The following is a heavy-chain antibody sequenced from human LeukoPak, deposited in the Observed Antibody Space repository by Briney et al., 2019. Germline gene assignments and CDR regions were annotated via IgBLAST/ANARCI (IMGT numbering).Heavy chain of an antibody. V-gene: IGHV3-23*01. J-gene: IGHJ4*02. Sequence: GECLRLSCAASGFTFSSYAMTWVRQAPGKGLEWVSGISGGNGATYYADSVKGRFTISTDNSKNTLYLQINSLRVEDTAVYYCAKSYYYGSGSPSLDYWGQGTLVTVSS. CDR2: ISGGNGAT. D-gene: IGHD3-10*01. CDR1: GFTFSSYA. CDR3: AKSYYYGSGSPSLDY.